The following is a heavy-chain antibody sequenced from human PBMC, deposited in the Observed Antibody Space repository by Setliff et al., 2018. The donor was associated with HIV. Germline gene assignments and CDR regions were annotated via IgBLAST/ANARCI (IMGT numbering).Heavy chain of an antibody. J-gene: IGHJ4*02. CDR3: ARGLSFYDPGGFDY. D-gene: IGHD3-22*01. CDR2: IYTSGST. Sequence: PSETLSLTCTVSGGSISTSYWSWIRQPPGKGLEWIGYIYTSGSTNYNPSLKSRVTISVDTSKNQFSLKLSSVTAADTAVYYCARGLSFYDPGGFDYWGQGTLVTVSS. CDR1: GGSISTSY. V-gene: IGHV4-4*09.